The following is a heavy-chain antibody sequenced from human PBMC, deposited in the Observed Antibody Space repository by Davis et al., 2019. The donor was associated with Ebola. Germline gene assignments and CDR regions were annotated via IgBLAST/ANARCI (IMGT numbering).Heavy chain of an antibody. CDR2: TSNDASDK. CDR1: GFTFSSYA. J-gene: IGHJ4*02. V-gene: IGHV3-30*04. D-gene: IGHD2-2*01. Sequence: GESLKISCAASGFTFSSYAMSWVRQAPGKGLEWVAVTSNDASDKYYADSVKGRFTISRDNSKNTLYLHMNSLRPDDTAVYYCAKEVVPMSAAMKGFDSWGQGTLVTVSS. CDR3: AKEVVPMSAAMKGFDS.